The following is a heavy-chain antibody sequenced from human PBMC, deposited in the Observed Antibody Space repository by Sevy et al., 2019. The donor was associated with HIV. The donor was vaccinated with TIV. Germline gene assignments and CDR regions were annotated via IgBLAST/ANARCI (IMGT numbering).Heavy chain of an antibody. CDR2: ISKNGNYK. CDR3: AKVSRYSIGWYPSFDP. D-gene: IGHD6-19*01. Sequence: GGSLRLSCVVSGFSFSSNALHWVRQAPGKGLVWVAVISKNGNYKAYGYSVKGRFTMSRDNSENTLYLQMSGLRNEDTGLYYCAKVSRYSIGWYPSFDPWGQGTLVTVSS. V-gene: IGHV3-30*18. J-gene: IGHJ5*02. CDR1: GFSFSSNA.